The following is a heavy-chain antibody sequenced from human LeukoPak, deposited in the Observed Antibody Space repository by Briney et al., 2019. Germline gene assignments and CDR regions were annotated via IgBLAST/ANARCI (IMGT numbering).Heavy chain of an antibody. V-gene: IGHV4-61*01. CDR3: VRASADSGGAFDV. CDR2: VIDSDFNEANGDIT. D-gene: IGHD2-15*01. CDR1: GGSISSGSYY. Sequence: PSETLSLTCTVSGGSISSGSYYWSWIRQPPGRGLEWIGYVIDSDFNEANGDITNYNPSLETRVTTSRDTPKNQFSLKLSSMTAADTAIYYCVRASADSGGAFDVWGHGTVVTVSS. J-gene: IGHJ3*01.